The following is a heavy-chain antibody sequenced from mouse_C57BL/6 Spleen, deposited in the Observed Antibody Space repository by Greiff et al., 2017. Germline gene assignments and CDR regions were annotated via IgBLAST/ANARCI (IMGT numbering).Heavy chain of an antibody. CDR2: IYPSDSET. J-gene: IGHJ2*01. D-gene: IGHD1-3*01. CDR3: ARKCIGGFDY. Sequence: QVQLQQPGAELVRPGSSVKLSCKASGYTFTSYWMDWVKQRPGQGLEWIGNIYPSDSETHYNQKFKDKATLTVDKSSSTAYMQLSSLTSEDSAVYYCARKCIGGFDYWGKGTTLTVSS. V-gene: IGHV1-61*01. CDR1: GYTFTSYW.